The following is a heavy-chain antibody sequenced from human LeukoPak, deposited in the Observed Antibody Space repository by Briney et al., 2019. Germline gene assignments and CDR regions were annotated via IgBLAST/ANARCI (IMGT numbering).Heavy chain of an antibody. V-gene: IGHV3-20*04. CDR3: ARVYSSSWPFYYYYMDV. Sequence: GGSLRLSCAASGFTFDDYGMSWVRQAPGKGLEWVSGINWNGGSTVYADSVKGRFTISRDNAKNSLYLQMNSLRAEDTALYYCARVYSSSWPFYYYYMDVWGKGTTVTVSS. CDR2: INWNGGST. D-gene: IGHD6-13*01. J-gene: IGHJ6*03. CDR1: GFTFDDYG.